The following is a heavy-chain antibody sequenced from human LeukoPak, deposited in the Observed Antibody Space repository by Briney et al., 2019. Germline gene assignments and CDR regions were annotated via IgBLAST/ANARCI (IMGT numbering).Heavy chain of an antibody. CDR1: GFTFSTFA. CDR3: AREKPPLTRAFDI. CDR2: IFPSGGEI. J-gene: IGHJ3*02. V-gene: IGHV3-21*01. Sequence: GGSLRLSCAASGFTFSTFAMIWVRQPPGKGLEWVSSIFPSGGEIHYADSVKGRFTISRDNAKNSLYLHMHSLRAEDTAVYYCAREKPPLTRAFDIWGQGTMVTVSS.